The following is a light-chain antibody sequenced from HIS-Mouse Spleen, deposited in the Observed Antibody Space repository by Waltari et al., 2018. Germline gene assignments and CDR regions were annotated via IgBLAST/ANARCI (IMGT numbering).Light chain of an antibody. Sequence: QSALTQPASVSGSPGQSITIPCTGTTSDAGGYNYVPWYQQHPGKAPKLMIYYVSNRPSGVSNRFSGSKSGNTASLTISGLQAEDEADYYCSSYTSSSTRVFGGGTKLTVL. CDR1: TSDAGGYNY. V-gene: IGLV2-14*03. CDR2: YVS. J-gene: IGLJ3*02. CDR3: SSYTSSSTRV.